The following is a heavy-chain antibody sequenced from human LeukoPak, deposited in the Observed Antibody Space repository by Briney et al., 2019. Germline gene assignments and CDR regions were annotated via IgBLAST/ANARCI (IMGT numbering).Heavy chain of an antibody. CDR1: GGSFSGYY. V-gene: IGHV4-34*01. CDR2: INHSGST. Sequence: SETLSLTCAVYGGSFSGYYWSWIRQPPGKGLEWIGEINHSGSTNYNPSLKSRVTISVDTSKNQFSLKLSSVTAADTAVYYCARYYYDSSGYYPHYYYYYMDVWGKGTTVTVSS. D-gene: IGHD3-22*01. J-gene: IGHJ6*03. CDR3: ARYYYDSSGYYPHYYYYYMDV.